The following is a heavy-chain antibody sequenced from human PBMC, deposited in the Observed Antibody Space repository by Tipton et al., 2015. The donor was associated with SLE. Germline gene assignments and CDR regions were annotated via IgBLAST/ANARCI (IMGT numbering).Heavy chain of an antibody. CDR2: INHSGST. CDR1: GGSFSGYY. CDR3: ARVGGGYFTNWFDP. V-gene: IGHV4-34*01. Sequence: TLSLTCAVYGGSFSGYYWSWIRQPPGKGLEWIGEINHSGSTNYNPSLKSRVTISVDTSKNQFSLKLSSVTAADTAVYYCARVGGGYFTNWFDPWGQGTLVTVSS. D-gene: IGHD5-18*01. J-gene: IGHJ5*02.